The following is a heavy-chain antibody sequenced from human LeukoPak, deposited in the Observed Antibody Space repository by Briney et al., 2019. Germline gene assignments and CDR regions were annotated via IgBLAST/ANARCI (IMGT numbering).Heavy chain of an antibody. J-gene: IGHJ4*02. CDR1: GGSISSSSYY. D-gene: IGHD2-15*01. CDR2: IYYSGST. CDR3: ARHLVILGYCSGSSCIDFDY. Sequence: SETLSLTCTVSGGSISSSSYYWGWIRQPPGKGLEWIGSIYYSGSTYYNPSLKSRVTISVDTSKNQFSLKLSSVTAADTAVYYCARHLVILGYCSGSSCIDFDYWGQGTLVTVSS. V-gene: IGHV4-39*01.